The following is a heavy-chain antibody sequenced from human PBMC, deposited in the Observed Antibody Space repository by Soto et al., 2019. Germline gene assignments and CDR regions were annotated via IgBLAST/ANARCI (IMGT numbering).Heavy chain of an antibody. Sequence: PSETLSLTCTVSGGSVSSGSYYWSWIRQPPGKGLEWIGYIYYSGSTNYNPSLKSRVTISVDTSKNQFSLKLSSVTAADTAVYYCARGSPTVTEPFDYWGQGTLVTVSS. CDR3: ARGSPTVTEPFDY. D-gene: IGHD4-17*01. J-gene: IGHJ4*02. CDR2: IYYSGST. CDR1: GGSVSSGSYY. V-gene: IGHV4-61*01.